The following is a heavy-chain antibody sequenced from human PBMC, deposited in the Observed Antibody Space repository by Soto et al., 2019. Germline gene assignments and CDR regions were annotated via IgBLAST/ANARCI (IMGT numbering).Heavy chain of an antibody. J-gene: IGHJ4*02. Sequence: GSGPTLVNPTQTLTLTCTFSGFSLSTSGMCVSWIRQPPGKALEWLALIDWDDDKYYSTSLKTRLTISKDTSKNQVVLTVTNMDPVDTATYYCARIPHSGSYYYFDYWGQGTLVTVSS. CDR3: ARIPHSGSYYYFDY. CDR1: GFSLSTSGMC. CDR2: IDWDDDK. V-gene: IGHV2-70*01. D-gene: IGHD1-26*01.